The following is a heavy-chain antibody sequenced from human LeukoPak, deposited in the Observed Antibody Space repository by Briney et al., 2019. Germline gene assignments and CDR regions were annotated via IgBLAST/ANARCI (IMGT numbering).Heavy chain of an antibody. CDR3: AKRRRYYYDSSGYYYGIDY. CDR1: GFTFSSYA. Sequence: PGGSLRLSCAASGFTFSSYAMSWVRQAPGKGLEWVSAICGSGGSTYYADSVKGRFTISRDDSKNTLYLQMNSLRAEDTAVYYCAKRRRYYYDSSGYYYGIDYWGQGTLVTVSS. D-gene: IGHD3-22*01. CDR2: ICGSGGST. V-gene: IGHV3-23*01. J-gene: IGHJ4*02.